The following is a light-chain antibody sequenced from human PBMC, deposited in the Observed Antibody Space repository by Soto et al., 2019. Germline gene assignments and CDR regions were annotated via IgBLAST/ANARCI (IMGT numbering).Light chain of an antibody. CDR3: CSYAGSSYV. V-gene: IGLV2-23*01. J-gene: IGLJ1*01. CDR1: CRYVWSYNL. Sequence: QSVLNQPASVSGSPLQSITISCTGTCRYVWSYNLVSGYQQHPGKAPKLTIYEGSKRPSGVSNRFSGSNSGNTASLTISGLQAEDEADYYCCSYAGSSYVFGTGTKVTVL. CDR2: EGS.